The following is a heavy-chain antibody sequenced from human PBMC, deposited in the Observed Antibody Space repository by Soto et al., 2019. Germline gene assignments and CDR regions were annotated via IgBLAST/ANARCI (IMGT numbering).Heavy chain of an antibody. Sequence: GGSLRLSCEASGFTFSGYGMHWVRQAPGKGLEWVAVIWYDGSQKYYADSVNGRFTISRDNSKNTLFLQMDALRDEDTAVYYCARRGAADVTGKYHWFDPWGQGTLVTVSS. CDR3: ARRGAADVTGKYHWFDP. D-gene: IGHD2-2*01. V-gene: IGHV3-33*08. CDR2: IWYDGSQK. CDR1: GFTFSGYG. J-gene: IGHJ5*02.